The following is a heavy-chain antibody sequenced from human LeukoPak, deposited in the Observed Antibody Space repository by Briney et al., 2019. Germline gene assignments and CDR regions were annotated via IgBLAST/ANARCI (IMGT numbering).Heavy chain of an antibody. D-gene: IGHD5-18*01. CDR2: FDPEDGET. V-gene: IGHV1-24*01. CDR1: GYTLTELS. J-gene: IGHJ4*02. Sequence: GASVKVSCKVSGYTLTELSMHWVRQAPGKGLVWMGGFDPEDGETIYAQKFQGRVTMTEDTSTDTAYMELSSLRSEDTAVYYCATVGYGYNYFDYWGQGTLVTVSS. CDR3: ATVGYGYNYFDY.